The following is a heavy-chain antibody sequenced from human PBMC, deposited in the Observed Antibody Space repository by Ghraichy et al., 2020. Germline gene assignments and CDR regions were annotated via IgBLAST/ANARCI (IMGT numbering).Heavy chain of an antibody. D-gene: IGHD1-26*01. V-gene: IGHV4-38-2*01. Sequence: GSLRLSCAVSGYSISSGYYWGWIRQPPGKGLEWIGSIYHSGSTYYNPSLKSRVTISVDTSKNQFSLKLSSVTAADTAVYYCARVKVGASTPYYFDYWGQGTLVTVSS. J-gene: IGHJ4*02. CDR2: IYHSGST. CDR1: GYSISSGYY. CDR3: ARVKVGASTPYYFDY.